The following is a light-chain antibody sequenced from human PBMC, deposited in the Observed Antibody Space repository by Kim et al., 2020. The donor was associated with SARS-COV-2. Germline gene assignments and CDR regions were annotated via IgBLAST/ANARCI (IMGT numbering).Light chain of an antibody. CDR2: KAS. CDR3: QQYKSYSPWT. Sequence: DIQLTQSPSTLSASVGDRVTITCRASQTLGGWLAWYQQKPGKAPKVLIYKASNLANGVSSRFSGSESGTEFTLTISSLQPDDFATYYCQQYKSYSPWTFGQGTKVDIK. V-gene: IGKV1-5*03. CDR1: QTLGGW. J-gene: IGKJ1*01.